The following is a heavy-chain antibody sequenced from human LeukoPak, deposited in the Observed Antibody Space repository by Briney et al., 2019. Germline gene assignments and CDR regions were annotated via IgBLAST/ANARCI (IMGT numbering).Heavy chain of an antibody. J-gene: IGHJ4*02. D-gene: IGHD1-26*01. CDR2: IDATGGGI. CDR3: AKGKVNHLGAFDY. Sequence: GGSLRLSCAASGFTFSAYAMSWVRQAPGKGLEWVSCIDATGGGIYYADSVRGRFIISRDNSKKMVHLQMDSLRTEDTAIYYCAKGKVNHLGAFDYWGQGTLVAVSS. CDR1: GFTFSAYA. V-gene: IGHV3-23*01.